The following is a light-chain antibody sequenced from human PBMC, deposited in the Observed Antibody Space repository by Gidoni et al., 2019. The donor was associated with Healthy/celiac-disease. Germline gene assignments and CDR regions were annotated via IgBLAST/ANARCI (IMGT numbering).Light chain of an antibody. CDR1: QSTSTW. Sequence: DIQMTQSPSTLSASVGDRVTITCRASQSTSTWLAWYQQKPGKAPKLLIYKPSSLESGVPSRFSGSGSGTEFTLTISSLQPDDFATYYCQQYNSYSRTFXXXTKVEIK. CDR3: QQYNSYSRT. J-gene: IGKJ1*01. CDR2: KPS. V-gene: IGKV1-5*03.